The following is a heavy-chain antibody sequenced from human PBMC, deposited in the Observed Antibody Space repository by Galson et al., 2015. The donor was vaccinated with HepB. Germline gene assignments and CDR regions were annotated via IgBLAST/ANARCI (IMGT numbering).Heavy chain of an antibody. CDR3: ARDLMY. J-gene: IGHJ4*02. Sequence: SLRLSCAASGFTFSSYWMSWVRQAPGKGLEWVAVISYDGSNKYYADSVKGRFTISRDNSKNTLYLQMSSLRAEDTAVYYCARDLMYWGQGTLVTVSS. V-gene: IGHV3-30-3*01. D-gene: IGHD3-16*01. CDR1: GFTFSSYW. CDR2: ISYDGSNK.